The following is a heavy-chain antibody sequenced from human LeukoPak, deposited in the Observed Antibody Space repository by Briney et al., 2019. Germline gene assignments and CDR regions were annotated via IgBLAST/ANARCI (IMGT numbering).Heavy chain of an antibody. D-gene: IGHD6-25*01. J-gene: IGHJ6*03. CDR3: ARAAKVGIYYYYYMDV. Sequence: GGSLRLSCAASGFTFSSYEMNWVRQAPGKGLEWVSYISSSGSTIYYADSVKGRFTISRDNAKNTLYLQMNSLRAEDTAVYYCARAAKVGIYYYYYMDVWGKGTTVTVSS. CDR2: ISSSGSTI. V-gene: IGHV3-48*03. CDR1: GFTFSSYE.